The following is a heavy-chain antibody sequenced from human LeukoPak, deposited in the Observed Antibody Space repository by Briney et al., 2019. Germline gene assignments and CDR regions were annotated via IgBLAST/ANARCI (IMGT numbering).Heavy chain of an antibody. V-gene: IGHV3-11*04. CDR1: GFTFSDYY. CDR2: VSSGSSTI. CDR3: AXGXXSXCSGGCXFAS. J-gene: IGHJ5*01. D-gene: IGHD2-21*02. Sequence: XLRXXCAASGFTFSDYYMSWIRQAPGKALEWVSYVSSGSSTIYYADSVKGRFTVSRDNGKRSLYIHMNSLRAEDTAMYYCAXGXXSXCSGGCXFASWGQGXLVSISS.